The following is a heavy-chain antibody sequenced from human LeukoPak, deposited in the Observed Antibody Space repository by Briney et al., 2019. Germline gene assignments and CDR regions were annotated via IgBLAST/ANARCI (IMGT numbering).Heavy chain of an antibody. V-gene: IGHV3-7*01. CDR2: IKQDGSEK. D-gene: IGHD3-10*01. CDR3: ARDGLLWFGELISWFNDY. Sequence: GGSLRLSCAASGFTFSSYWMSWVRQAPGKGLEWVANIKQDGSEKYYVDSVKGRFTISRDNAKNSLYLQMNSLRAEDTAVYYCARDGLLWFGELISWFNDYWGQGTLVTVSS. CDR1: GFTFSSYW. J-gene: IGHJ4*02.